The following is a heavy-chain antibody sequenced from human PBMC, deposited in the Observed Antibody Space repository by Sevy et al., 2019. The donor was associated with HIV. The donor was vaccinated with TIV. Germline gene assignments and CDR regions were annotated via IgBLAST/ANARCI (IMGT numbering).Heavy chain of an antibody. D-gene: IGHD3-22*01. CDR3: AKVSDSGGYYY. CDR1: GFTFSSYG. CDR2: ISYDGSNK. V-gene: IGHV3-30*18. J-gene: IGHJ4*02. Sequence: GGSLRLSCAASGFTFSSYGMHWVRQAPGKGLEWVAVISYDGSNKYYADSVKGRFTISRDNSKNTLYLQMNSLRAEDTAVYYCAKVSDSGGYYYWGQGTLVTVSS.